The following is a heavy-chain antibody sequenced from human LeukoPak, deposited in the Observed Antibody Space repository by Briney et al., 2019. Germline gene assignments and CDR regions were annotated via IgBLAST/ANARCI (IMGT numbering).Heavy chain of an antibody. J-gene: IGHJ3*02. V-gene: IGHV4-59*01. CDR1: GGSISSYY. Sequence: PSETLSLTCTVSGGSISSYYWSWIRQPPGKGLEWIGYIYYSGSTNYNPSLKSRVAISVDTSKNQFSLKLSSVTAADTAVYYCASGYSSSWHDAFDIWGQGTMVTVSS. CDR2: IYYSGST. CDR3: ASGYSSSWHDAFDI. D-gene: IGHD6-13*01.